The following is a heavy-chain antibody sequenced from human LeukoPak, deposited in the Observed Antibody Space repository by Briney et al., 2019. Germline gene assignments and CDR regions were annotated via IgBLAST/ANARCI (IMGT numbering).Heavy chain of an antibody. CDR1: GFTFSSYS. CDR3: ARATYCGGDCYSLEH. V-gene: IGHV3-48*04. J-gene: IGHJ1*01. CDR2: ISSSSSTI. D-gene: IGHD2-21*02. Sequence: PGGSLRLSCAASGFTFSSYSMNWVRQAPGKGLEWVSYISSSSSTIYYADSVKGRFTISRDNAKNSLYLQMNSLRAEDTAVYYCARATYCGGDCYSLEHWGQGTLVTVSS.